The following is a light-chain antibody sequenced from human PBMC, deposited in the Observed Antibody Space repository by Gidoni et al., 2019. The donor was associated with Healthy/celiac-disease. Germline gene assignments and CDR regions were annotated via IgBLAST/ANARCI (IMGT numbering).Light chain of an antibody. Sequence: EIVLTQSPGTLSLSPGERATLSCRASQSVSSSYVAWYQQNPGQAPRLLIDGASSRATGIPDRFSGSGSGTDFTLTISRLEPEDFAVYYCQQYGSSPWTFGQGTKVEIK. J-gene: IGKJ1*01. CDR1: QSVSSSY. V-gene: IGKV3-20*01. CDR2: GAS. CDR3: QQYGSSPWT.